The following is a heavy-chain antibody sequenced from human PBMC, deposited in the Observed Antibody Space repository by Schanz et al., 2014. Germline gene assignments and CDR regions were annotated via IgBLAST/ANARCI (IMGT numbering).Heavy chain of an antibody. CDR1: GFTFSNYW. V-gene: IGHV3-33*08. J-gene: IGHJ4*02. Sequence: VQLVESGGGLVQPGGSLRLSCAASGFTFSNYWMSWVRQAPGKGLEWVAVIWYDGSNKDYADSVKGRFTISRDNSKNTLYLQMNSLRAEDTAIYYCARAGVRFMEWMPLDSWGQGTLVTVSA. CDR3: ARAGVRFMEWMPLDS. D-gene: IGHD3-3*01. CDR2: IWYDGSNK.